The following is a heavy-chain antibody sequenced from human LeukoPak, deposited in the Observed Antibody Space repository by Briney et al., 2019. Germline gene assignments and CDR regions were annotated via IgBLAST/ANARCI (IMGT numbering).Heavy chain of an antibody. Sequence: ASVKVSCKASGYIFTSYGISWVRQAPGQGLEWMGWISAYNGNTNFAQKLQGRVTMTTDTSTRTAYMELRSLRSDDTAVYYCARVVIRLRQQLVLYYYYMDVWGKGATVTVSS. CDR1: GYIFTSYG. D-gene: IGHD6-13*01. CDR3: ARVVIRLRQQLVLYYYYMDV. CDR2: ISAYNGNT. V-gene: IGHV1-18*01. J-gene: IGHJ6*03.